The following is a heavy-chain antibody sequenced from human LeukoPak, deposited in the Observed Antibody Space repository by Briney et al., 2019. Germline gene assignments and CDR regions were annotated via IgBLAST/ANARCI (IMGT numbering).Heavy chain of an antibody. J-gene: IGHJ3*02. D-gene: IGHD6-13*01. V-gene: IGHV4-39*07. Sequence: SETLSLTCTVSGGSISISSSYWGWIRQPPGKGLEWVGSVHYSGNTFYNPSLKSRVTISLDTSKNHFSLKVHSVTAADTAVCYCAREDDTIADNTFDIWGQGTVVTVSS. CDR3: AREDDTIADNTFDI. CDR1: GGSISISSSY. CDR2: VHYSGNT.